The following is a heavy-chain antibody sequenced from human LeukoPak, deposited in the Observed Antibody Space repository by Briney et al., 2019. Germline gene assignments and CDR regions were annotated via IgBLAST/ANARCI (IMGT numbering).Heavy chain of an antibody. Sequence: ASVKVSCKASGGTFSSYAISWVRQAPGQGLEWMGGIIPIFGTANYAQKFQGRVTLTTDESTSTAYMELSSLRSEDTAVYYCARDQLPHDAFDIWGQGTMVTVSS. CDR2: IIPIFGTA. CDR3: ARDQLPHDAFDI. D-gene: IGHD2-2*01. V-gene: IGHV1-69*05. J-gene: IGHJ3*02. CDR1: GGTFSSYA.